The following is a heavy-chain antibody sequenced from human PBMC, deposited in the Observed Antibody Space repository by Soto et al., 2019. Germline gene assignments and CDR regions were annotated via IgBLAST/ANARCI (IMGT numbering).Heavy chain of an antibody. V-gene: IGHV1-69*13. Sequence: ASVKVSCKASGGTFSSYAISWVRQAPGQGLEWMGGIIPIFGTANYAQKFQGRVTITADESTSTAYMELSSLRSEDTAVYYCAIVVVPAAPMENWFDPWGQGTLVTVSS. CDR2: IIPIFGTA. J-gene: IGHJ5*02. D-gene: IGHD2-2*01. CDR3: AIVVVPAAPMENWFDP. CDR1: GGTFSSYA.